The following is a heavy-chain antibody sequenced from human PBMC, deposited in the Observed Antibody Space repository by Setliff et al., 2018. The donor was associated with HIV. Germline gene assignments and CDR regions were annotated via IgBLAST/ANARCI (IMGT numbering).Heavy chain of an antibody. Sequence: HPGGSLRLSCAASGFTFSSYSMNWVRQAPGKGLEWVSYISSSGSTIYYADSVKGRFTISRDNAKNSLYLQMNSLRAEDTAVYYCARDTPPESSGYDVALRNYYYYGMDVWGQGTTVTVSS. V-gene: IGHV3-48*04. CDR1: GFTFSSYS. CDR3: ARDTPPESSGYDVALRNYYYYGMDV. D-gene: IGHD5-12*01. CDR2: ISSSGSTI. J-gene: IGHJ6*02.